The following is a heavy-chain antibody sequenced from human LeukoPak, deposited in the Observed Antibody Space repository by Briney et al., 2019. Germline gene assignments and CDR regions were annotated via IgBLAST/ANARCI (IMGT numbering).Heavy chain of an antibody. J-gene: IGHJ4*02. CDR2: IYDSGST. Sequence: SQTLSLTCTVSGGSISSGGYYWSWIRQPPGKRLEWIGYIYDSGSTNYNPSLKSRVTISIDTSKNQISLKLSSVTAADTAVYYCARWTTVTAGFDSWGQGTLVTVSS. CDR1: GGSISSGGYY. CDR3: ARWTTVTAGFDS. V-gene: IGHV4-61*08. D-gene: IGHD4-17*01.